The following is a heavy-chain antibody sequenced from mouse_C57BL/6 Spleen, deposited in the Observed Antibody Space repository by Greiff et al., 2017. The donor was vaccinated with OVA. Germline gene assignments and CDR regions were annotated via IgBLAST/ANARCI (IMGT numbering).Heavy chain of an antibody. Sequence: EVKLQESGGDLVKPGGSLKLSCAASGFTFSSYGMSWVRQTPDKRLEWVATLSSGGSYTYYPDSVQGRFTISRDNAKNALYLQMSSLNSETTAMYCCTRHLASVGYFDYWGTGTTLTVSS. CDR3: TRHLASVGYFDY. D-gene: IGHD1-1*01. CDR1: GFTFSSYG. V-gene: IGHV5-6*01. CDR2: LSSGGSYT. J-gene: IGHJ2*01.